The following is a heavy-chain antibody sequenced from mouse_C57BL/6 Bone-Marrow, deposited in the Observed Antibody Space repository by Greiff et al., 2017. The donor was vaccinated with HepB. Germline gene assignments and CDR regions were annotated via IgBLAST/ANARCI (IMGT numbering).Heavy chain of an antibody. D-gene: IGHD3-2*02. CDR3: ARTAQSSRRYFDY. V-gene: IGHV1-53*01. CDR2: INPSNGGT. J-gene: IGHJ2*01. Sequence: VQLQQSGTELVKPGASVKLSCKASGYTFTSYWMHWVKQRPGQGLEWIGNINPSNGGTNYNEKFKSKATLTVDKSSSTAYMQLSSLTSEDSAVYYCARTAQSSRRYFDYWGQGTTLTVSS. CDR1: GYTFTSYW.